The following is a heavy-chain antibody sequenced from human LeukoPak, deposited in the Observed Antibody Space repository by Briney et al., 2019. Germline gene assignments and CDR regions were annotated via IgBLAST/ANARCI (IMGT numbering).Heavy chain of an antibody. D-gene: IGHD3-22*01. J-gene: IGHJ4*02. CDR1: GFTFSTYT. Sequence: PGGSLRLSCAASGFTFSTYTMNWVRQAPGKGLEWVSSITTSSSYIYYADSVKGRFTVSRDNAKNSLYLQMNSLRAEDTAVYYCARHVVALGFDYWGQGTLVTVSS. V-gene: IGHV3-21*01. CDR2: ITTSSSYI. CDR3: ARHVVALGFDY.